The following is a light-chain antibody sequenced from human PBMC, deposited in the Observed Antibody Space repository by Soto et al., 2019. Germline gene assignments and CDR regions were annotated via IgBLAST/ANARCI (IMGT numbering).Light chain of an antibody. J-gene: IGKJ4*01. Sequence: EIELTQSPATLSLSPGERATLSCWASQSVSSYLAWYQQKPGQAPRLLIYDASNRATDVPPRFRGSGSGTDFILTISSLEPEDFAVYYCQQRSSWPLTFGGGTKVEI. CDR2: DAS. V-gene: IGKV3-11*01. CDR1: QSVSSY. CDR3: QQRSSWPLT.